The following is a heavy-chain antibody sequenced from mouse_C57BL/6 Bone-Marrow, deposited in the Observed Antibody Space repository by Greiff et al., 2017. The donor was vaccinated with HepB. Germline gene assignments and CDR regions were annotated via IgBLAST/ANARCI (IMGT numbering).Heavy chain of an antibody. J-gene: IGHJ2*01. CDR3: ARSPNWGYYFDY. CDR2: ISSGSSTI. Sequence: EVHLVESGGGLVKPGGSLKLSCAASGFTFSDYGMHWVRQAPEKGLEWVAYISSGSSTIYYADTVKGRFTISRDNAKNTLFLQMTSLRSEDTAMYYCARSPNWGYYFDYWGQGTTLTVSS. V-gene: IGHV5-17*01. D-gene: IGHD4-1*01. CDR1: GFTFSDYG.